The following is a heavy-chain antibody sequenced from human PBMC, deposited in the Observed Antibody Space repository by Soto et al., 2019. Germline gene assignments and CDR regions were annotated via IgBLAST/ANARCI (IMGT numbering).Heavy chain of an antibody. CDR3: AKICGRAAKPHYDFWSGYYFDY. CDR1: GFTFSSYA. V-gene: IGHV3-23*01. Sequence: PGGSLRLSCAASGFTFSSYAMSWVRQAPGKGLEWVSAISGSGGSTYYADSVKGRFTISRDNSKNTLYLQMNSLRAEDTAVYYCAKICGRAAKPHYDFWSGYYFDYWGQGTLVTVSS. D-gene: IGHD3-3*01. J-gene: IGHJ4*02. CDR2: ISGSGGST.